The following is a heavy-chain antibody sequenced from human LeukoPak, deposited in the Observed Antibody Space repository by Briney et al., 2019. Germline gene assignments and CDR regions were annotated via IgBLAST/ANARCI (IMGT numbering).Heavy chain of an antibody. Sequence: PGGSLRLSCAASRFIFSSYAMSWVRQAPGKGLEWVSAISGSGGYTYYADSVKGRFTISRDNSKNTLYLQMNSLRVEDAAVYYCAISYSFDSWGQGTLVTVSS. CDR3: AISYSFDS. CDR2: ISGSGGYT. V-gene: IGHV3-23*01. J-gene: IGHJ4*02. CDR1: RFIFSSYA.